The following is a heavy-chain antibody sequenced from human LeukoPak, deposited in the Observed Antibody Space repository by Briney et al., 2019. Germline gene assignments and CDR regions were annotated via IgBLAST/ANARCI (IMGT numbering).Heavy chain of an antibody. CDR2: INHSGST. D-gene: IGHD6-13*01. Sequence: SETLSLTCAVYGGSFSGYYWSWIRLPPGKGLEWIGEINHSGSTNYNPSLKSRVTISVDTPKNQFSLKLSSVTAADTAVYYCARAYSSSWYYDAFDIWGQGTMVTVSS. V-gene: IGHV4-34*01. J-gene: IGHJ3*02. CDR3: ARAYSSSWYYDAFDI. CDR1: GGSFSGYY.